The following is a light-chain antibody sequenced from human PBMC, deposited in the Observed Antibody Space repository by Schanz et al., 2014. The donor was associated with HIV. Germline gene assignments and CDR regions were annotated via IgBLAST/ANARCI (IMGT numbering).Light chain of an antibody. V-gene: IGKV1-5*03. CDR3: HQYATTSWT. J-gene: IGKJ1*01. Sequence: DIQMTQSPSTLSASVGDRVTITCRASQRISSWLAWYQQKPGKAPKLLIYKASSLESGVPSRFSGSGSETEFTLTISSLQPDDFATYYCHQYATTSWTFGQGTKVEVK. CDR1: QRISSW. CDR2: KAS.